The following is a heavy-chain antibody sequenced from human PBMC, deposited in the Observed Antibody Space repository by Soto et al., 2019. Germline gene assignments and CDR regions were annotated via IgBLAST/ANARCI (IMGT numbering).Heavy chain of an antibody. CDR1: GYAFTNYG. CDR3: TRGSASFYGWFDP. V-gene: IGHV1-46*01. CDR2: INPSDGGT. J-gene: IGHJ5*02. D-gene: IGHD2-2*01. Sequence: EASVKVSCKASGYAFTNYGISWVRQAPGQGIEWMGIINPSDGGTTYPQKFQGRVTMTRDTSTSTVYMELSSLRSEDTAAYYCTRGSASFYGWFDPWGQGTPVTVSS.